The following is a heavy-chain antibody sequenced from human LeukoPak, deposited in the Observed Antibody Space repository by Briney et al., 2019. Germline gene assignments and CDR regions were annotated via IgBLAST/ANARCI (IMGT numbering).Heavy chain of an antibody. D-gene: IGHD3-10*01. CDR2: IYSGGSR. CDR1: RVTLSSNY. V-gene: IGHV3-53*01. CDR3: AKDRALDS. Sequence: PGGSLRLSCAASRVTLSSNYMSWVRHAPGKGLEWVSGIIYSGGSRYYADSVKGRFTISRDNSKNTLYLQMNSLRVEDTAVYYCAKDRALDSWGQGTLVTVSS. J-gene: IGHJ4*02.